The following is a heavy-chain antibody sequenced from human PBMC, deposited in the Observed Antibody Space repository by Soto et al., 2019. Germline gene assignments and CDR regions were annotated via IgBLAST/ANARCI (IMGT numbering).Heavy chain of an antibody. D-gene: IGHD4-4*01. V-gene: IGHV3-21*01. Sequence: PGGSLRLSCVASGFTFSNYNMNWVRQAPGKGLEWVSSVTGSTTYINYADSVKGRFTISRDNAKNSLYLQVNSLRAEDTAKYSCASNYRRYYGIDVWGQGTTVTVSS. J-gene: IGHJ6*02. CDR2: VTGSTTYI. CDR3: ASNYRRYYGIDV. CDR1: GFTFSNYN.